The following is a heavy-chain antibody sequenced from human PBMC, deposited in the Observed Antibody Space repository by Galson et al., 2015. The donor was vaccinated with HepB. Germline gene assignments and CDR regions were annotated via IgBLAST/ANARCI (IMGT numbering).Heavy chain of an antibody. CDR3: ARDSWDEPRDLGPQLTPGWFDP. CDR2: TYYRSKWYN. J-gene: IGHJ5*02. D-gene: IGHD3-16*01. CDR1: GDSVSSNSAA. Sequence: CAISGDSVSSNSAAWNWIRQSPSRGLEWLGRTYYRSKWYNDYAVSVKSRITINPDTSKNQFSLQLNSVTPEDTAVYYCARDSWDEPRDLGPQLTPGWFDPWGQGTLVTVSS. V-gene: IGHV6-1*01.